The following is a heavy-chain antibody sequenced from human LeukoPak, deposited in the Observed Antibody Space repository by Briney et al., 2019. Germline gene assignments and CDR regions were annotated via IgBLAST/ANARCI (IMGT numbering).Heavy chain of an antibody. D-gene: IGHD3-22*01. Sequence: GESLKLSRQGSGYSFTSYWIAWVRQIPGKGLEYMGIIYPGDSDTRYSPFFEGQVNISADESVRTAYLRWSSLKSSDTTMYYCARTRYYYDFSGYFDHWGQGTLVSVSS. V-gene: IGHV5-51*01. CDR2: IYPGDSDT. CDR1: GYSFTSYW. J-gene: IGHJ4*02. CDR3: ARTRYYYDFSGYFDH.